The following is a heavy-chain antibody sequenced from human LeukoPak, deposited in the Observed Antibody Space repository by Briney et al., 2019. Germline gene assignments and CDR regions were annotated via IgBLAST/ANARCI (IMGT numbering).Heavy chain of an antibody. CDR2: ISTSGSTK. J-gene: IGHJ4*02. Sequence: PGGSLRLSCAASGFTFSSYEMNWVRQAPGKGLEWVSYISTSGSTKYYADSVKGRFTISRDNAKNSLYLQMNSLRAEDTAVYYCAKDFNWERSSYFDYWGQGTLVTVSS. CDR1: GFTFSSYE. CDR3: AKDFNWERSSYFDY. V-gene: IGHV3-48*03. D-gene: IGHD7-27*01.